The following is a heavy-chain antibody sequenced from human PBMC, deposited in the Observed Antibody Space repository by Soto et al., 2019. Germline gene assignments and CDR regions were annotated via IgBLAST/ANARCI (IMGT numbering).Heavy chain of an antibody. CDR2: IKQDGSEK. D-gene: IGHD4-17*01. V-gene: IGHV3-7*01. CDR3: ARDGLDYGGPPDYYYFDY. Sequence: EVQLVESGGGLVQPGGSLRLSCAASGFTFSSYWMSWVRQAPGKGLEWVANIKQDGSEKDYVDSVKGRFTISRDNAKKSLYLQMNSLRAEDTAVYYCARDGLDYGGPPDYYYFDYWGQGTLVTVSS. J-gene: IGHJ4*02. CDR1: GFTFSSYW.